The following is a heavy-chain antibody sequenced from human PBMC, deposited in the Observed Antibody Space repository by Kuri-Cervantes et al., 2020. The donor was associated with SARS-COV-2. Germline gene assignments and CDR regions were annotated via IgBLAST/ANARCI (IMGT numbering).Heavy chain of an antibody. CDR3: ASRRGYYHDISGYYYFDY. Sequence: GESLKISCAASGFTFSSYAMHWVRQAPGKGLEWVAVISYDGSNKYYADSVKGRFTISRDNSKNTLYLQMNSLRAEDTAVYYCASRRGYYHDISGYYYFDYWGQGTLVTVSS. D-gene: IGHD3-22*01. J-gene: IGHJ4*02. CDR2: ISYDGSNK. V-gene: IGHV3-30*04. CDR1: GFTFSSYA.